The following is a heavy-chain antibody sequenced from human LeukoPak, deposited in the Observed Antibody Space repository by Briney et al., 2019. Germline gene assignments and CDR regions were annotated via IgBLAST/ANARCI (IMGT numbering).Heavy chain of an antibody. Sequence: SGGSLRLSCAASGFTVSSSYMSWVRQAPGKGLEGVSVIYSGGSTYYADSVKGRFTISRDNSKNTLYLQMNSLRAEDTAVYYCTRRGDGSRSFDIWGQGTMVTVSS. V-gene: IGHV3-66*04. D-gene: IGHD3-10*01. CDR2: IYSGGST. J-gene: IGHJ3*02. CDR3: TRRGDGSRSFDI. CDR1: GFTVSSSY.